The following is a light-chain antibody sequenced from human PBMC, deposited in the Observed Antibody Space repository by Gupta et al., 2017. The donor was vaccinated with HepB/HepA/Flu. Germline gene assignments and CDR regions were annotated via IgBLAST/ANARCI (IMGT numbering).Light chain of an antibody. J-gene: IGKJ3*01. CDR2: AAS. CDR3: QQSYSTPGGFT. CDR1: QSISSY. Sequence: DNPMTPSPSPPSASVGDRVTITCRASQSISSYLNWYQQKPGKAPKLLIYAASSLQSGVPSRFSGSGSGTDFTLTISSLQPEDFATYYCQQSYSTPGGFTFGPGTKVDIK. V-gene: IGKV1-39*01.